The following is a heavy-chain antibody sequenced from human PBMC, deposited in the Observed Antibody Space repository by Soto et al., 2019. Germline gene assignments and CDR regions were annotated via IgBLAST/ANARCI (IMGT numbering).Heavy chain of an antibody. V-gene: IGHV4-31*03. J-gene: IGHJ5*02. CDR1: GGSISSGGYY. CDR3: ARVEILRVRGVHWFDP. Sequence: QVQLQESGPGLVKPSQTLSLTCTVSGGSISSGGYYWSWIRQHPGKGLEWIGYIYYSGSTYYNPSLKSRVTISVDTSKNQFSLKLSSVTAADTAVYYCARVEILRVRGVHWFDPWGQGTLVTVSS. D-gene: IGHD3-10*01. CDR2: IYYSGST.